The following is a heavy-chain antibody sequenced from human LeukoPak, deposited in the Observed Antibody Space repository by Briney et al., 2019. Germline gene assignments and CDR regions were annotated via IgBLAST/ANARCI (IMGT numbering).Heavy chain of an antibody. D-gene: IGHD3-16*02. CDR1: GFTFSSYA. V-gene: IGHV3-23*01. J-gene: IGHJ3*02. CDR2: ISGSGGST. Sequence: GGSLRLSCAASGFTFSSYAMTWVRQAPGKGLEWVSGISGSGGSTYYADSVKGRFTISRDNSKNTLYLQMNSLRAEDTAVYYCAKERRGENVWGSSRDAFDMWGQGTMVTVSS. CDR3: AKERRGENVWGSSRDAFDM.